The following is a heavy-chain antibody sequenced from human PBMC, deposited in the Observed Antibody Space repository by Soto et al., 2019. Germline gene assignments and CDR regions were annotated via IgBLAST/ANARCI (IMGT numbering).Heavy chain of an antibody. Sequence: QVQLVESGGGVVQPGRSRRLSCAASGFTFSSYGMHWVRQAPGKGLEWVAVIWYDGSNKYYADSVKCRFTISRDNSKNTLYLQMNSLRAEDTAVYYCAREPQQWLVRYNWFDPWGQGTLVTVSS. CDR3: AREPQQWLVRYNWFDP. V-gene: IGHV3-33*01. J-gene: IGHJ5*02. D-gene: IGHD6-19*01. CDR1: GFTFSSYG. CDR2: IWYDGSNK.